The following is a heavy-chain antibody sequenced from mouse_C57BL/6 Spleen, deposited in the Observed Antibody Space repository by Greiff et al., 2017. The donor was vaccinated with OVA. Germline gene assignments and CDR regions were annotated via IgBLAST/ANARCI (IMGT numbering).Heavy chain of an antibody. D-gene: IGHD1-1*01. Sequence: EVQVVESGGGLVKPGGSLKLSCAASGFTFSSYTMSWVRQTPEKRLEWVATISGGGGNTYYPDSVKGRFTISRDNAKNTLYLQMSSLRSEDTALYYCARQPYYGSLLYAMDYWGQGTSVTVSS. CDR2: ISGGGGNT. CDR1: GFTFSSYT. J-gene: IGHJ4*01. CDR3: ARQPYYGSLLYAMDY. V-gene: IGHV5-9*01.